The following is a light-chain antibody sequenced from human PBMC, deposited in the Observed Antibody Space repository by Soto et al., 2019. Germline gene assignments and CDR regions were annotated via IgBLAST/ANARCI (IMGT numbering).Light chain of an antibody. CDR3: QQYNSYWT. CDR1: QSISSW. J-gene: IGKJ1*01. Sequence: DIQMTQAPSTRSACVGDRVTITCRASQSISSWLAWYEQKPGKAPKLLIYKASSLESGLPSRFSRSGSGTEFTLTVSSLQPDDFATYYCQQYNSYWTFGQSTKV. V-gene: IGKV1-5*03. CDR2: KAS.